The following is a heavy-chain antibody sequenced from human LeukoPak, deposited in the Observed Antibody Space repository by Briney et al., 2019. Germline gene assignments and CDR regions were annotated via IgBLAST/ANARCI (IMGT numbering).Heavy chain of an antibody. J-gene: IGHJ5*02. CDR3: ARDRNYYTNWFDP. CDR2: MYYNWST. D-gene: IGHD3-22*01. V-gene: IGHV4-30-4*01. Sequence: PSETLSLTCTVSGGSISSGDYYWSWIRQPPGKGLEWIGYMYYNWSTYYNPSLKSRVTISVDTSKNQFSLKLSSVTAADTAVYYCARDRNYYTNWFDPWGQGTLVTVSS. CDR1: GGSISSGDYY.